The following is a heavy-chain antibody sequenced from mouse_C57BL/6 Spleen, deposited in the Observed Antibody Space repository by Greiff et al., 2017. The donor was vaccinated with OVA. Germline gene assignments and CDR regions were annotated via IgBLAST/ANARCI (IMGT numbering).Heavy chain of an antibody. Sequence: VKLMESGPGLVAPSQSLSISCTVSGFSLTSYGVHWVRQPPGKGLEWLVVIWSDGSTTYNSALQSRLSISTDNSKSQVFLKTNRLQTDDTAMYYCARHDRYYAMDYWGQGTSVTVSS. V-gene: IGHV2-6-1*01. D-gene: IGHD2-14*01. CDR1: GFSLTSYG. CDR2: IWSDGST. J-gene: IGHJ4*01. CDR3: ARHDRYYAMDY.